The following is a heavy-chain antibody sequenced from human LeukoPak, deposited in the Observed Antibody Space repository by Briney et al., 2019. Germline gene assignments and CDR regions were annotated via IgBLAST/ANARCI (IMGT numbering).Heavy chain of an antibody. CDR3: ARDQLLWFGELEGGFDY. D-gene: IGHD3-10*01. J-gene: IGHJ4*02. CDR2: ISSSSSYI. Sequence: GGSLRLSCAASGFTFSSYSMNWVRQAPGKGLEWVSSISSSSSYIYYADSVKGRFTISRDNAKNSLYLQMNSLRAEDTAVYYCARDQLLWFGELEGGFDYWGQGTLVTVSS. V-gene: IGHV3-21*01. CDR1: GFTFSSYS.